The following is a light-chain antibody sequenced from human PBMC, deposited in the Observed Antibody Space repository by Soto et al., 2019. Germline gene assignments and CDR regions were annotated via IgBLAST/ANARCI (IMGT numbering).Light chain of an antibody. J-gene: IGKJ4*01. CDR2: GTS. Sequence: IVLTQSPGTLSLSPGERATLSCRASQSVSSSYLVWYQQRPGQPPRLLIYGTSTRAAGISDRFSGSGSGTDFTLTIYRLEPGDSAVYYCQQYGTSALTFGGGTTVDIK. CDR1: QSVSSSY. V-gene: IGKV3-20*01. CDR3: QQYGTSALT.